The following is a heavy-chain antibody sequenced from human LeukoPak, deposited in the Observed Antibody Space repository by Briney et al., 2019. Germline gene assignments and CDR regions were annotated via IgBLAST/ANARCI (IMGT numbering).Heavy chain of an antibody. Sequence: GESLMISCKGSGYSFTSHWISWVRQLPGKGLEWMGRIDPSDSYTNYSPSFQGHVTISADKSISTAYLQWSSLKASDTAMYYCAGDILTGYYNEGRYRGQGTLVTVSS. V-gene: IGHV5-10-1*01. D-gene: IGHD3-9*01. CDR3: AGDILTGYYNEGRY. CDR1: GYSFTSHW. CDR2: IDPSDSYT. J-gene: IGHJ4*02.